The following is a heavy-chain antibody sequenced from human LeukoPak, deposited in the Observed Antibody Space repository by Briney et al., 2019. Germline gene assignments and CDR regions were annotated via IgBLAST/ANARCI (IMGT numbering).Heavy chain of an antibody. Sequence: GGSLRLSCAASGFTFSSYAMHWVRQAPGKGLEWVAVISYDGSNKYYADSVKGRFTISRDNSKNTLYLQMNSLRAEDTAVYYCARHEQQLGFDYWGQGTLVTVSS. CDR3: ARHEQQLGFDY. J-gene: IGHJ4*02. D-gene: IGHD6-13*01. CDR2: ISYDGSNK. V-gene: IGHV3-30-3*01. CDR1: GFTFSSYA.